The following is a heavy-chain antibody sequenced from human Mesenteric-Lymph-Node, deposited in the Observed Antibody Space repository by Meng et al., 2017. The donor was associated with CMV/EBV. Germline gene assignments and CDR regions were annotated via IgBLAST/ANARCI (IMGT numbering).Heavy chain of an antibody. CDR3: ARVGDAYCGGDCYVDY. CDR2: ISYDGSNK. J-gene: IGHJ4*02. V-gene: IGHV3-30*04. CDR1: GFTFSSYA. Sequence: GESLKISCAASGFTFSSYAMHWVRQAPGKGLEWVAVISYDGSNKYYADSVKGRFTISRDNAKNSLYLQMNSLRAEDTALYYCARVGDAYCGGDCYVDYWGQGTLVTVSS. D-gene: IGHD2-21*01.